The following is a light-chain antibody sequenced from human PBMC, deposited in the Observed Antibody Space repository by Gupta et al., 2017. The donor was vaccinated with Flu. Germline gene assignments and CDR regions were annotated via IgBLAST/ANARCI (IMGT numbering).Light chain of an antibody. J-gene: IGKJ2*01. V-gene: IGKV3-20*01. Sequence: RATLSCLASQTITLNCLSWFQHQSGPAPRLLLFVSSTSATGIPVRFSGCGSWTDFTLTLSRLEPQAFAVSSCHQYGSTRGYTFGQGTQLEIK. CDR3: HQYGSTRGYT. CDR2: VSS. CDR1: QTITLNC.